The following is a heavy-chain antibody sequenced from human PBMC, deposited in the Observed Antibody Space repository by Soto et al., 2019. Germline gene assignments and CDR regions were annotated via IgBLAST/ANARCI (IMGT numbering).Heavy chain of an antibody. CDR2: ISYDGSNK. J-gene: IGHJ6*03. V-gene: IGHV3-30*18. Sequence: GGSLRLSCAASGFTFSSYGMHWVRQAPGKGLEWVAVISYDGSNKYYADSVKGRFTISRDNSKNTLYLQMNSLRAEDTAVYYCAKGGANYYYYYYMDVWGKGTTVTVSS. D-gene: IGHD3-16*01. CDR3: AKGGANYYYYYYMDV. CDR1: GFTFSSYG.